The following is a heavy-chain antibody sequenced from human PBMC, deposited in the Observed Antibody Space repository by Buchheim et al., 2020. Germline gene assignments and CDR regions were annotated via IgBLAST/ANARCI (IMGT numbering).Heavy chain of an antibody. J-gene: IGHJ4*02. V-gene: IGHV4-59*01. CDR2: VSYSGNT. D-gene: IGHD3-3*01. Sequence: QVQLQESGPGLVKPSETLSLTCTVSGGSISSYYWSWIRQPPGKGLEWIGYVSYSGNTNYNPSLKSRVTISVDTSKNQFSPKLSSVTAADTAVYYCARAPYYDFWSGYYWDYWGQGTL. CDR1: GGSISSYY. CDR3: ARAPYYDFWSGYYWDY.